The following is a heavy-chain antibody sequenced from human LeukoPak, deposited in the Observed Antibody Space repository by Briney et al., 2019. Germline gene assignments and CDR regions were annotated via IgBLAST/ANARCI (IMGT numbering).Heavy chain of an antibody. Sequence: GGSLRLSCAASGFTFSSYGMHWVRQAPGKGLEGLTFIRYDGSNKFYTNSVKGRFTICRDNSEHTLYLQMDSLRAEDTAAYYCAKNRGYGDYYFDYWGQGTLVTVSS. CDR2: IRYDGSNK. CDR3: AKNRGYGDYYFDY. CDR1: GFTFSSYG. D-gene: IGHD4-17*01. V-gene: IGHV3-30*02. J-gene: IGHJ4*02.